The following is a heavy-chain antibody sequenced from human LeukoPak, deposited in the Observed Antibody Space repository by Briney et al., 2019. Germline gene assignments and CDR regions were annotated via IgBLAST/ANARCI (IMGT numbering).Heavy chain of an antibody. CDR1: GGSFSGYY. CDR3: ARLIEDTAMAGRSYYYYMDV. V-gene: IGHV4-34*01. D-gene: IGHD5-18*01. Sequence: SETLSLTCAVYGGSFSGYYWSSIRQPPEKGLEWIGKINHSVSTNYNPSLKSRVTISVDTSKNQFSLKLSSVTAADTAVYYCARLIEDTAMAGRSYYYYMDVWGKGTTVTISS. J-gene: IGHJ6*03. CDR2: INHSVST.